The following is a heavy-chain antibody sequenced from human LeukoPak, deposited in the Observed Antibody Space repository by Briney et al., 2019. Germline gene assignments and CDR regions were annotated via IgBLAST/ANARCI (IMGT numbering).Heavy chain of an antibody. J-gene: IGHJ4*02. Sequence: GASLRLSCAASGFTFSNYAMRWVRQAPGKGLEWVSAITGSGGNTYYADSVKGRFTISRDNSKNTVFLQMNSLRAEDTAVYYCAKWGDYDVLTGYYVSDYWGQGTLVTVSS. CDR1: GFTFSNYA. V-gene: IGHV3-23*01. D-gene: IGHD3-9*01. CDR2: ITGSGGNT. CDR3: AKWGDYDVLTGYYVSDY.